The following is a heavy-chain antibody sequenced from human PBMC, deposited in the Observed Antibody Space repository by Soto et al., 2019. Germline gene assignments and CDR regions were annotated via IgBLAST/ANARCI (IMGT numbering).Heavy chain of an antibody. CDR1: GYTFTGYY. D-gene: IGHD4-17*01. CDR2: INPNSGGT. Sequence: ASVKVSCKASGYTFTGYYMHWVRQAPGQGLEGMGWINPNSGGTNYAQKFQGWVTMTRDTSISTAYMELSRLRSDDTAVYYCARAYGDYVDLDYWGQGTLVTVSS. CDR3: ARAYGDYVDLDY. V-gene: IGHV1-2*04. J-gene: IGHJ4*02.